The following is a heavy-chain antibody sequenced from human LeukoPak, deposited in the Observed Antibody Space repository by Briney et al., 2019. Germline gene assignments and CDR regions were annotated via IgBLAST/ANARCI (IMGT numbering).Heavy chain of an antibody. V-gene: IGHV1-8*01. J-gene: IGHJ4*02. CDR3: ARGLFNDFWSGPEDY. Sequence: ASVKVSCKASGYTFTGYDIHWVRQATGQGLEWMGWMNPNSGNTGYAQKFQGRVTMTRNTSISTAYMELSSLRSEDTAVYHCARGLFNDFWSGPEDYWGQGTLVTVSS. CDR1: GYTFTGYD. CDR2: MNPNSGNT. D-gene: IGHD3-3*01.